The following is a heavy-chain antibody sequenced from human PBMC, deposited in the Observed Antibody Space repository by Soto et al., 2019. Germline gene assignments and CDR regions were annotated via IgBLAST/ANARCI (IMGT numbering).Heavy chain of an antibody. J-gene: IGHJ6*02. CDR3: ARDLTSLYYYGSGSYFGV. D-gene: IGHD3-10*01. Sequence: GGSLRLSCAASGFTVSSNYMSWVRQAPGKGLEWVSVIYSGGSTYYADSVKGRFTISRDNSKNTLYLQMNSLRAEDTAVYYCARDLTSLYYYGSGSYFGVWGQGTTVTVSS. V-gene: IGHV3-53*01. CDR1: GFTVSSNY. CDR2: IYSGGST.